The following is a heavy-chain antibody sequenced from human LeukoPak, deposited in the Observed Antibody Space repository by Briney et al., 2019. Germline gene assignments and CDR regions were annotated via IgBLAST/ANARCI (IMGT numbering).Heavy chain of an antibody. J-gene: IGHJ4*02. D-gene: IGHD3-10*01. Sequence: PGASLRLSCAASGFTFSSYEMNWVRQAPGKGLEWVSYISSSGSTIYYADSVKGRFTISRDNAKNSLYLQMNSLRAEDTAVYYCARGIYYYPAFDYWGQGTLVTVSS. CDR1: GFTFSSYE. CDR2: ISSSGSTI. V-gene: IGHV3-48*03. CDR3: ARGIYYYPAFDY.